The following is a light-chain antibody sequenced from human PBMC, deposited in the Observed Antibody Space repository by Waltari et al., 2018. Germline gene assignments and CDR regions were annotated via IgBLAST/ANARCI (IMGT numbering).Light chain of an antibody. Sequence: QSVLTQPPSASGTPGQRVTIPCSGSSSNIGSNYLYWYQQLPGAAPKLLIYRNNQRPSGVPDRFSGSKSGTSASLAISGLRSEDEADYYCTAWDDSLSGRVFGGGTKLTVL. V-gene: IGLV1-47*01. CDR1: SSNIGSNY. CDR2: RNN. CDR3: TAWDDSLSGRV. J-gene: IGLJ3*02.